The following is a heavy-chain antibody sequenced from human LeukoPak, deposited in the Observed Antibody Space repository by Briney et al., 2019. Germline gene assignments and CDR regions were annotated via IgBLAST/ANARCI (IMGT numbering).Heavy chain of an antibody. J-gene: IGHJ4*02. CDR2: IYYSGST. D-gene: IGHD5-12*01. Sequence: PSETLSLTCTVSGGSIISYYWSWSRQPPGKGLEWIGYIYYSGSTNYNPSLKSRVTISVDTSKNQFSLKLSSVTAADTAVYYCARARRGYPFDYWGQGTLVTVSS. CDR1: GGSIISYY. V-gene: IGHV4-59*01. CDR3: ARARRGYPFDY.